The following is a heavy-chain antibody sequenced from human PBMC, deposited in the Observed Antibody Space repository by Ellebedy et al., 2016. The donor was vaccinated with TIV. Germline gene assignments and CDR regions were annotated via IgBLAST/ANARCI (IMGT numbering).Heavy chain of an antibody. CDR2: IYSTGSS. CDR1: GGAMKSYY. CDR3: ARYSAYNNGNYLDY. D-gene: IGHD1-26*01. Sequence: MPSETLSLTCSVSGGAMKSYYWGWIRQPAGKGLEWIGRIYSTGSSNSNPSLKSRVTMAIDTSRNYFSLKLSSVTAADTAVYYCARYSAYNNGNYLDYWGQGTLVTVSS. V-gene: IGHV4-4*07. J-gene: IGHJ4*02.